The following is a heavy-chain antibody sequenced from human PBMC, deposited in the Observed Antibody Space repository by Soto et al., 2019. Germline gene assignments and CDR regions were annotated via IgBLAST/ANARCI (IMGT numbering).Heavy chain of an antibody. J-gene: IGHJ6*02. CDR1: GYTFSNYG. V-gene: IGHV1-18*01. Sequence: QVQLVQSGAEVKEPGASVKVSCKASGYTFSNYGISWVRQAPGQGLEWMGWISGYKGNTNYAQKVQGRVTMTTDKSTSTAYMELRSLRSDDTAVYYCARISQPYDVWSQGAVYYYGMDVWGQGTTVTVSS. D-gene: IGHD3-22*01. CDR2: ISGYKGNT. CDR3: ARISQPYDVWSQGAVYYYGMDV.